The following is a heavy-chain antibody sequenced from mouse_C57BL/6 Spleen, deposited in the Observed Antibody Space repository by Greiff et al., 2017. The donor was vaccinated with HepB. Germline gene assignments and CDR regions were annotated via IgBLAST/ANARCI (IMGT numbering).Heavy chain of an antibody. CDR3: ARSSYYGSSYWYFDV. CDR1: GFSLSTSGMG. Sequence: VKLMESGPGILQSSQTLSLTCSFSGFSLSTSGMGVSWLRHPPGKGLEWLAHIYWDDDKRYNPSLKSRLTISKDTSRNQVFLKITSVDTADTATYYCARSSYYGSSYWYFDVWGTGTTVTVSS. J-gene: IGHJ1*03. CDR2: IYWDDDK. D-gene: IGHD1-1*01. V-gene: IGHV8-12*01.